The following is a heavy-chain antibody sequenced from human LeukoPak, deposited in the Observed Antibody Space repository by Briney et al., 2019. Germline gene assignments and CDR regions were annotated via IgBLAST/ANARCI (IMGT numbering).Heavy chain of an antibody. CDR3: ARQVLDIVVVPAAARSGYYYGMDV. Sequence: SETLSLTCTVPGGSISSSSYYWGWIRQPPGKGLEWIGSIYYSGSTYYNPSLKSRVTIPVDTSKNRFSLKLSSVTAADTAVYYCARQVLDIVVVPAAARSGYYYGMDVWGQGTTVTVSS. CDR1: GGSISSSSYY. CDR2: IYYSGST. J-gene: IGHJ6*02. D-gene: IGHD2-2*01. V-gene: IGHV4-39*01.